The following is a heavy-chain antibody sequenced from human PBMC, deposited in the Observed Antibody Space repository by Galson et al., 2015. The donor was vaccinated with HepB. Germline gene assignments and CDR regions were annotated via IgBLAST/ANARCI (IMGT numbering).Heavy chain of an antibody. V-gene: IGHV3-30*18. CDR2: ISYDGSNK. CDR3: AKDLPLPYDSSDIPTGGAFDI. CDR1: GFTFSSYG. J-gene: IGHJ3*02. Sequence: SLRLSCAASGFTFSSYGMHWVRQAPGKGLEWVAVISYDGSNKYYADSVKGRFTISRDNSKNTLYLQMNSLRAEDTAVYYCAKDLPLPYDSSDIPTGGAFDIWGQGTMVTVSS. D-gene: IGHD3-22*01.